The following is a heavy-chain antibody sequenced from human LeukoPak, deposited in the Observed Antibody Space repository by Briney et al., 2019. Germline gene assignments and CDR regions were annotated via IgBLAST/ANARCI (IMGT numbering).Heavy chain of an antibody. CDR2: ISSGGMWI. D-gene: IGHD1-26*01. V-gene: IGHV3-21*01. J-gene: IGHJ5*02. CDR1: GFTFDDYG. Sequence: GGSLRLSCAASGFTFDDYGMSWVRQAPGKGLEWLSSISSGGMWIYYADSLKGRFTISRDNAKNSLYLQMKSLRVEDTGVYYCARDAGGRTQREGWFDPWGQGTLVTVSS. CDR3: ARDAGGRTQREGWFDP.